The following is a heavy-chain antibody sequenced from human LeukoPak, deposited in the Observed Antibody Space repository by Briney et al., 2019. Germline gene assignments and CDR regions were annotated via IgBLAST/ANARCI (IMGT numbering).Heavy chain of an antibody. CDR2: ISSSSSYI. J-gene: IGHJ6*02. Sequence: GGSLRLSCAASGFTFSSYSMNWVRQAPGKGLEWVSSISSSSSYIYYADSVKGRFTISRDNAKNSLYLQMNSLRAEDTAVYYCARGGTGCSSTSCYYYYGMDVWGQGTTVTVSS. V-gene: IGHV3-21*01. CDR1: GFTFSSYS. D-gene: IGHD2-2*01. CDR3: ARGGTGCSSTSCYYYYGMDV.